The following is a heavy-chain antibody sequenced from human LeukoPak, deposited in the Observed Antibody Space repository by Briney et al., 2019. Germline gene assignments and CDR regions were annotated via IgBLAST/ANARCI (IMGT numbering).Heavy chain of an antibody. D-gene: IGHD2-21*02. CDR2: ISWNSGII. J-gene: IGHJ4*01. CDR1: GFTFDDYA. CDR3: ARFVVVTAGDY. Sequence: GGSLRLSCAASGFTFDDYAMHWVRQAPGKGLEWVSGISWNSGIIGYADSVKGRFTISRDTAKNTLYLQMNSLRVEDTAVYYCARFVVVTAGDYWGQGTLVTVSS. V-gene: IGHV3-9*01.